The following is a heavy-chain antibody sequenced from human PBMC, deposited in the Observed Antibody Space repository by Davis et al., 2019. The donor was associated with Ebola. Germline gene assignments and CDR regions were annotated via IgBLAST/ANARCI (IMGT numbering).Heavy chain of an antibody. CDR3: ARGGWYVLDY. Sequence: MPSETLSLTCTVSGGSISSYYWSWIRQPPGKGLEWIGYIYHSGSTYYNPSLKSRVTISVDTSKNQFSLKLNSVTPEDTAVYYCARGGWYVLDYWGQGTLVTVSS. D-gene: IGHD6-19*01. V-gene: IGHV4-59*04. J-gene: IGHJ4*02. CDR1: GGSISSYY. CDR2: IYHSGST.